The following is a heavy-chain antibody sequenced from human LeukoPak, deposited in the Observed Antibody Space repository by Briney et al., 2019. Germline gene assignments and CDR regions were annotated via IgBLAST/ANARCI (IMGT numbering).Heavy chain of an antibody. D-gene: IGHD5-24*01. CDR2: ISYDGSNK. J-gene: IGHJ6*02. CDR1: GFTFSSYG. V-gene: IGHV3-30*18. Sequence: PGGSLRLSCAASGFTFSSYGMHWVRQAPGKGLEWVAVISYDGSNKYYADSAKGRFTISRDNSKNTLYLQMNSLRAEDTAVYYCAKDGGDGYKNYYYYGMDVWGQGTTVTVSS. CDR3: AKDGGDGYKNYYYYGMDV.